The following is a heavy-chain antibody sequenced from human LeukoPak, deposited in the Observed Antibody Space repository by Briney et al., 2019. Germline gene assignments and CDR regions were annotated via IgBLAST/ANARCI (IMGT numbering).Heavy chain of an antibody. J-gene: IGHJ4*02. Sequence: GGSLRLSCAASGFTFSSYGMRWVSQAPGKGLEWVAAISGSGVSTYYADSVKRQFTISRDNSKHTLYLQMNSLRAEDTVVYYCAKDTVIYWGQGTLVTVSS. CDR3: AKDTVIY. CDR2: ISGSGVST. CDR1: GFTFSSYG. D-gene: IGHD3-16*02. V-gene: IGHV3-23*01.